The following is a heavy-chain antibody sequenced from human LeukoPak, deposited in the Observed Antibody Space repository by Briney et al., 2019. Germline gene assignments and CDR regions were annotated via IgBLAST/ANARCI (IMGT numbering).Heavy chain of an antibody. J-gene: IGHJ4*02. D-gene: IGHD6-13*01. CDR2: INPNSGMT. Sequence: GALVKVSCKASGYTFTSSDINWVRQAAGQGLEWMGWINPNSGMTGYAQKFQGRVTMTANTSISTAYMELSSLRFDDTAVYYCARGRSCLAAAGTYDYWGQGTLIPVSS. CDR3: ARGRSCLAAAGTYDY. CDR1: GYTFTSSD. V-gene: IGHV1-8*01.